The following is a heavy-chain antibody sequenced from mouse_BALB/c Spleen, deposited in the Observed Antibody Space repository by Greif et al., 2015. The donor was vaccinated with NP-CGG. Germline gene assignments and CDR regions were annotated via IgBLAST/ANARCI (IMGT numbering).Heavy chain of an antibody. CDR1: GYTFTDYN. J-gene: IGHJ4*01. CDR2: IYPYNGGT. V-gene: IGHV1S29*02. D-gene: IGHD1-1*01. Sequence: VQLKQSGPELVKPGASVKISCKASGYTFTDYNMHWVKQSHGKSLEWIGYIYPYNGGTGYNQKFKSKATLTVDNSSSTAYMELRSLTSEDSAVYYCARIYGRYYAMDYWGQGTSVTVSS. CDR3: ARIYGRYYAMDY.